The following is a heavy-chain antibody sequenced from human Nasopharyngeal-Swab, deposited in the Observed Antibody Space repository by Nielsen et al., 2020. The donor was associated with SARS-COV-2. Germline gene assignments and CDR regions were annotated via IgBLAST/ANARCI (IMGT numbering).Heavy chain of an antibody. CDR2: ISTGAVST. CDR1: GFTFSSYA. D-gene: IGHD6-19*01. CDR3: ARRQGSSGWFFFDF. Sequence: GESLKISCAASGFTFSSYAMSWVRQAPAKGLEWVSAISTGAVSTFYAASVKGRFTISRDDSRTTLYLQMNSLRAEDTAVYYCARRQGSSGWFFFDFWGQGTLVTVSS. V-gene: IGHV3-23*01. J-gene: IGHJ4*02.